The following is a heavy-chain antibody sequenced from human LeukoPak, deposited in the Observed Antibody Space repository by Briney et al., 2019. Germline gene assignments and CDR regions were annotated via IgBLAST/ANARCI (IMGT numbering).Heavy chain of an antibody. Sequence: SETLSLTCTVSGGSINSFYWTWIRQPAGKGLEWIGRIYSSGSTNYNPSLKSRVTISVDTSKNQFSLKLSSVTAADTAVYYCAREQGNEGAYYFDYWGQGTLVTVSS. J-gene: IGHJ4*02. CDR3: AREQGNEGAYYFDY. CDR2: IYSSGST. V-gene: IGHV4-4*07. CDR1: GGSINSFY. D-gene: IGHD1-1*01.